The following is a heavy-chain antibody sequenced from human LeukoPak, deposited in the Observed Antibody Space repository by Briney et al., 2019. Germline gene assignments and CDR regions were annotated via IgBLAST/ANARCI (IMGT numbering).Heavy chain of an antibody. J-gene: IGHJ4*02. Sequence: KPSETLSLTCTVSGGSISSSSYYWGWIRQPPGKGLEWIGSIYYSGSTYYNPSLKSRVTISVDTSNNQFSLKLSPVTAADTAVYYCARRQYYDTLDYWGQGTLVTVSS. D-gene: IGHD3-9*01. V-gene: IGHV4-39*01. CDR1: GGSISSSSYY. CDR3: ARRQYYDTLDY. CDR2: IYYSGST.